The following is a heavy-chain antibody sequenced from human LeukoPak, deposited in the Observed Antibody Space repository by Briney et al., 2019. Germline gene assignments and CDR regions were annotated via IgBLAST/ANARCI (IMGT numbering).Heavy chain of an antibody. Sequence: PGGSLRLSCAASGFTFSDNYMTWVRQAPGKGLEWLSYISGNGGVIQYADSVKGRFTISRDNAKNLLYLQMDSLRVEDTAIYYCARDPRTVRIWGQGTLVTISS. CDR3: ARDPRTVRI. D-gene: IGHD1-1*01. CDR2: ISGNGGVI. CDR1: GFTFSDNY. J-gene: IGHJ4*02. V-gene: IGHV3-11*04.